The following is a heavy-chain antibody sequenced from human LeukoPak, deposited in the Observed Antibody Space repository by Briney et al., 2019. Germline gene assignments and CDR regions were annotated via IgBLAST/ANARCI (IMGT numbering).Heavy chain of an antibody. Sequence: PGGSLRLSCAASGFTFSDNYMTWVRQAPGKGLEWLSYISGNGGVIQYADSVKGRFTISRDNAKNLLYLQMDSLRVEDTAIYYCARDPRTVRIWGQGTLVTISS. CDR3: ARDPRTVRI. D-gene: IGHD1-1*01. CDR2: ISGNGGVI. CDR1: GFTFSDNY. J-gene: IGHJ4*02. V-gene: IGHV3-11*04.